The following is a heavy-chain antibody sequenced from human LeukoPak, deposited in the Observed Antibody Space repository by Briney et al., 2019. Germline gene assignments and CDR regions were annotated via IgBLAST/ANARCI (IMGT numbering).Heavy chain of an antibody. Sequence: ASVKLSCKASGYTFTTYAMHWVRQAPGQRLGWMGWINAGNGNTKYSQKFQDRVTITRDTSANTAYMELSSLRSEDTAVYYCASDSTKKALVVPATPHYWGQGTLVTVTS. D-gene: IGHD2-15*01. V-gene: IGHV1-3*01. CDR3: ASDSTKKALVVPATPHY. J-gene: IGHJ4*02. CDR1: GYTFTTYA. CDR2: INAGNGNT.